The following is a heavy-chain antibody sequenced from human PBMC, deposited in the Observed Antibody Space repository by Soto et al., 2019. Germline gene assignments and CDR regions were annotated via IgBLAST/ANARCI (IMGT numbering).Heavy chain of an antibody. CDR2: IYYSGST. J-gene: IGHJ3*02. D-gene: IGHD3-10*01. CDR3: ARVWGGAFDI. CDR1: GGSISSGGYY. Sequence: SDTLCLPCTVSGGSISSGGYYCSWIRQHPGKGLEWIGYIYYSGSTYYNPSLKSRVTISVDTSKNQFSLKLSSVTAADTAVYYCARVWGGAFDIWGQGTMVTVSS. V-gene: IGHV4-61*08.